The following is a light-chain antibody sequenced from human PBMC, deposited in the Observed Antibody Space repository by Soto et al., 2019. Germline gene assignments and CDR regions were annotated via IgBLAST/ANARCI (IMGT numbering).Light chain of an antibody. CDR3: QQRSNWLLT. Sequence: EIVLTQSPATLSLSPGERATLSCRASQSVSSYLAWYQQKPGQAPRLLIYDASNRATGIPARFSGSGSGTDFTLTSSSLEPEDFAVYYCQQRSNWLLTFGPGTKVDIK. CDR2: DAS. CDR1: QSVSSY. V-gene: IGKV3-11*01. J-gene: IGKJ3*01.